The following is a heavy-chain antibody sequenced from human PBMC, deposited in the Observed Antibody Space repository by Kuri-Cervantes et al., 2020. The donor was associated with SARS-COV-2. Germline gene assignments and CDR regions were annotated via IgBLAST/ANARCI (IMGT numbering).Heavy chain of an antibody. CDR2: IKGDGSQK. Sequence: GGSLRLSCAASGFSFSGYWMSRVRQAPGKGLEWVANIKGDGSQKYYVDSVKGRFTISGDNAKNSVYLQMNSLRAEDTAVYYCAIGRGVRGVPLGQFDYWGQGTLVTVSS. D-gene: IGHD3-10*01. V-gene: IGHV3-7*05. CDR1: GFSFSGYW. J-gene: IGHJ4*02. CDR3: AIGRGVRGVPLGQFDY.